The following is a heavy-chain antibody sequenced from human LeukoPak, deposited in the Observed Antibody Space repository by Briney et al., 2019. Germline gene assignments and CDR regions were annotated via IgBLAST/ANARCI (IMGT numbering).Heavy chain of an antibody. CDR2: ISGSGDNT. Sequence: GSLRLSCAASGFTFSGFAMSWVRRTPGKGLEWVSGISGSGDNTLYAESVKGRFTISRDNSKNTLYLEMNSLRAEDTAIYYCAKMKGHPLPKYYMDVWGQGTTVTVSS. J-gene: IGHJ6*01. CDR3: AKMKGHPLPKYYMDV. D-gene: IGHD1-26*01. CDR1: GFTFSGFA. V-gene: IGHV3-23*01.